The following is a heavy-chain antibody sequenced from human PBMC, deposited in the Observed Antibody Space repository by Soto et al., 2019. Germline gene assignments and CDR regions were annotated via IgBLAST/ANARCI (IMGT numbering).Heavy chain of an antibody. D-gene: IGHD2-2*01. V-gene: IGHV1-46*03. CDR1: GYTFTSYY. CDR3: AREGCSSTSCLGGGIPYYYYYMDV. CDR2: INPSGGST. J-gene: IGHJ6*03. Sequence: ASVKVSCKASGYTFTSYYMHWVRQAPGQGLERMGIINPSGGSTSYAQKFQGRVTMTRDTSTSTVYMELSSLRSEDTAVYYCAREGCSSTSCLGGGIPYYYYYMDVWGKGTTVTVSS.